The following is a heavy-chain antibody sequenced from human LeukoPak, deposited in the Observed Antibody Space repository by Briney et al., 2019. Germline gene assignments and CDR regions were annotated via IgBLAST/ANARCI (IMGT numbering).Heavy chain of an antibody. Sequence: ASVKVSYKASGYTFTTYGITWVRQAPGQGLEWMGWISAYNGNTNYAQKFQGRVTMTTDTSTSTAYMELTSLRSDDTAVYHCAGKRPIAAAATGWFDPWGQGTLVTVSS. CDR3: AGKRPIAAAATGWFDP. V-gene: IGHV1-18*01. D-gene: IGHD6-13*01. CDR1: GYTFTTYG. J-gene: IGHJ5*02. CDR2: ISAYNGNT.